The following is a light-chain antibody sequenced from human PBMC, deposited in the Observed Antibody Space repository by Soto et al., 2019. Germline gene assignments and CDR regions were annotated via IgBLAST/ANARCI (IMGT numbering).Light chain of an antibody. V-gene: IGKV3-15*01. CDR2: GAS. Sequence: EIVMTQSPATLSVSPGERATLSCRASQSVSSNLAWYQQKPGQAPRLIIYGASTRATGIPARFSGSGSGTECTLTISSPQSEDFAVYYCQQYNNWPPLTFGGGTKVEIK. CDR3: QQYNNWPPLT. CDR1: QSVSSN. J-gene: IGKJ4*01.